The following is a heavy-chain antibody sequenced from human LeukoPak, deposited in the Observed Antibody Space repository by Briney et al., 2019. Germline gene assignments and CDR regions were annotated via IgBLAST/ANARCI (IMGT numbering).Heavy chain of an antibody. CDR1: GFTFGDYA. J-gene: IGHJ4*02. Sequence: GGSLRLSCTASGFTFGDYAMTWVRQTPGKGLEWVGFIASETYGGTAEYAASVKGRFIISRDDSKSIAYLQMNSLKTEDTAVYYCTRDQTPYYWGQGTLVSVSS. V-gene: IGHV3-49*04. CDR2: IASETYGGTA. CDR3: TRDQTPYY.